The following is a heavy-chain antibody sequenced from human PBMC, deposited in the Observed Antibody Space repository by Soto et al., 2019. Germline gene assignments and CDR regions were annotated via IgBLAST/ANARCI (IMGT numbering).Heavy chain of an antibody. Sequence: QVQLVESGGDVVQPGRSLRLSCAASGFAFSSYAMHWVRQAPGKGLEWVAVISYNGDTTYYAESVKGRFTISRDNSKNTLSLQMTSLRAEDTAVYYCARDQIPGPPDYCDYWGQGTLVTVSS. CDR3: ARDQIPGPPDYCDY. J-gene: IGHJ4*02. CDR2: ISYNGDTT. V-gene: IGHV3-30-3*01. CDR1: GFAFSSYA.